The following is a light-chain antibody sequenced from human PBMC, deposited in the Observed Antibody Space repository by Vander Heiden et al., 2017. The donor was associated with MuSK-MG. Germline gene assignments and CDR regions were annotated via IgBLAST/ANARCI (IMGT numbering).Light chain of an antibody. CDR3: QSYDSSLSGSL. CDR1: SSNIGSGYD. CDR2: GNT. J-gene: IGLJ2*01. V-gene: IGLV1-40*01. Sequence: QSVLTQPPSASGAPGQRVTISCAGSSSNIGSGYDVHWYQQLPGAAPKLLIYGNTIRPSGVPDRFSGSKSGTSASLAITGLQAEDEADYYCQSYDSSLSGSLFGGGTKLTVL.